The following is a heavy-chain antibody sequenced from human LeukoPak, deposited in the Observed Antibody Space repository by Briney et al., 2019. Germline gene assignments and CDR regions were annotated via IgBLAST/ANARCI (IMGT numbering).Heavy chain of an antibody. D-gene: IGHD5-12*01. CDR2: IDRTGTGF. V-gene: IGHV3-11*01. CDR3: ARGKRGFRD. Sequence: GGSLRLSHVASGLTFSDHYMSWIRQAPGKGLEWLSYIDRTGTGFYYTDSVKGRFIISRDNDRSTLFLQMNNLTAKDTAKYYCARGKRGFRDWGQGTLVTVSS. J-gene: IGHJ4*02. CDR1: GLTFSDHY.